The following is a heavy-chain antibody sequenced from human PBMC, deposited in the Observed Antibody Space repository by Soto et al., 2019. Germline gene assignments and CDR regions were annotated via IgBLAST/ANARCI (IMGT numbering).Heavy chain of an antibody. CDR2: T. D-gene: IGHD3-22*01. Sequence: QVQLQESGPGLVKPSQTLSLTCTVSGASISGGDYYWTWIRQPPGKGLEWIGYTYSNPSLESRLSISVDPSNNQFALRLTSVTAPDTAIYYCARATYDSSTYYLDYWGQGNLVTVSS. V-gene: IGHV4-30-4*01. CDR1: GASISGGDYY. J-gene: IGHJ4*02. CDR3: ARATYDSSTYYLDY.